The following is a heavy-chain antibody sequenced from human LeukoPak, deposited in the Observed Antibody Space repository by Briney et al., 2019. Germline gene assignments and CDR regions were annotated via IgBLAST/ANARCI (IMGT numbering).Heavy chain of an antibody. D-gene: IGHD3-10*01. Sequence: GGSLRLSCAASGFTFSSHGMNWVRQAPGKGLEWVSAISGSGGNTYYADSVKGRFTISRDNSKNTLYLQMNSLRAEDTAIYYCGKGVLPTGFDYWGQGTLVTVSS. CDR1: GFTFSSHG. V-gene: IGHV3-23*01. CDR3: GKGVLPTGFDY. CDR2: ISGSGGNT. J-gene: IGHJ4*02.